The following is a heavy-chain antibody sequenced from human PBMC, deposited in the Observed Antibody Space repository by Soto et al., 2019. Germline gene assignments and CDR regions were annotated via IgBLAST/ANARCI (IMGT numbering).Heavy chain of an antibody. CDR3: AREIGGDNYGFDS. J-gene: IGHJ4*02. V-gene: IGHV4-61*08. CDR1: GGSVTSGAYH. D-gene: IGHD3-10*01. CDR2: VHYSGST. Sequence: SETLSLTCSVSGGSVTSGAYHWTWIRQPPGKGLEWIGFVHYSGSTNYNPSLKSRVTISLDASKNRFTLNLSSVSAADTAVYYCAREIGGDNYGFDSWGQGILVTVSS.